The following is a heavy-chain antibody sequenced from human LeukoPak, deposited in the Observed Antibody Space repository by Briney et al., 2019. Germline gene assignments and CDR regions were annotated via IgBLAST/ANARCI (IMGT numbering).Heavy chain of an antibody. CDR1: GGTFSSYA. CDR2: IIPIFGTA. V-gene: IGHV1-69*13. CDR3: ARSVYYDSSGYYYSDAFDI. Sequence: GASVKVSCKASGGTFSSYAISWVRQAPGQGLEWMGGIIPIFGTANYAQKFQGRVTITADESTSTAYMELSSLRSEDTAVYYCARSVYYDSSGYYYSDAFDIWGQGTMVTVSS. J-gene: IGHJ3*02. D-gene: IGHD3-22*01.